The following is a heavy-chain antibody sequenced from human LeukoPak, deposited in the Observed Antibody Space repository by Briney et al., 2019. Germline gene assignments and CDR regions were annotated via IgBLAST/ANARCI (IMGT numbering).Heavy chain of an antibody. CDR1: GYIFTSYY. D-gene: IGHD2-15*01. CDR2: INPSGGNT. Sequence: ASVKASCKASGYIFTSYYIHWVRQAPGQGLEWMGIINPSGGNTNYAQKFQGRVTMTRDTSTSTVYMELRSLRSDDTAVYYCARVAVVVVAATRWAIDYWGQGTLVTVSS. CDR3: ARVAVVVVAATRWAIDY. V-gene: IGHV1-46*01. J-gene: IGHJ4*02.